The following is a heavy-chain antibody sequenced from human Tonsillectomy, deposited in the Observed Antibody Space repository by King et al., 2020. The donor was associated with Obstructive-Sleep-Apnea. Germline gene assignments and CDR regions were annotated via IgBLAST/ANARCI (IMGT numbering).Heavy chain of an antibody. D-gene: IGHD4-23*01. Sequence: QLVQSGAEVKKPGASVKVSCKASGYTFTSYYMHWVRQAPGQGLEWMGIINPSGGGTSYAQNFQGRVTMTRDTSTSTVYMELSSLRSEDTAVYYCSLLSTVVTVWGQGTLVTVSS. CDR3: SLLSTVVTV. J-gene: IGHJ4*02. V-gene: IGHV1-46*01. CDR2: INPSGGGT. CDR1: GYTFTSYY.